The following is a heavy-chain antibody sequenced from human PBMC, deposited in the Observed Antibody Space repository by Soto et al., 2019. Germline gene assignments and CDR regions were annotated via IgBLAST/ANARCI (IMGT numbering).Heavy chain of an antibody. CDR2: IIPIFGTA. D-gene: IGHD2-2*01. CDR1: GGTFSSYA. Sequence: SVKVSCKASGGTFSSYAISWVRQAPGQGLEWMGGIIPIFGTANCAQKFQGRVTITADESTSTAYMELSSLRSEDTAVYYCARGANRGYCSSTSCSYYYYYGMDVWGQGTTVTVSS. CDR3: ARGANRGYCSSTSCSYYYYYGMDV. V-gene: IGHV1-69*13. J-gene: IGHJ6*02.